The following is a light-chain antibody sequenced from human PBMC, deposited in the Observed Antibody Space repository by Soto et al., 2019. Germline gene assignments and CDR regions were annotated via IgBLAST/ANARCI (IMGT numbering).Light chain of an antibody. J-gene: IGLJ3*02. CDR1: SSDVGRHNL. V-gene: IGLV2-23*02. CDR3: CSYAGSDTFNGV. CDR2: EVS. Sequence: QSALTQPASVSGSPGQSITISCTGTSSDVGRHNLVSWYQQHPGKAPKVIIYEVSKRPSGVSNRFSGSKSGNTASLTISGVQAEDEATYFCCSYAGSDTFNGVFGGGTKLTVL.